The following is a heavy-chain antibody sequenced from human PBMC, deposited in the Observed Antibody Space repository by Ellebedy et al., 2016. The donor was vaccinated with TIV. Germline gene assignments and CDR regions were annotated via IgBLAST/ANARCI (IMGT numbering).Heavy chain of an antibody. Sequence: GGSLRLSXAASGFTFSSYSMNWVRQAPGKGLEWVSYISSSSSTIYYADSVKGRFTISRDNAENSLYLQMSSLRAEDTAVYYCARDLYNSALDYWGQGTLVTVSS. V-gene: IGHV3-48*04. CDR1: GFTFSSYS. D-gene: IGHD6-19*01. CDR2: ISSSSSTI. J-gene: IGHJ4*02. CDR3: ARDLYNSALDY.